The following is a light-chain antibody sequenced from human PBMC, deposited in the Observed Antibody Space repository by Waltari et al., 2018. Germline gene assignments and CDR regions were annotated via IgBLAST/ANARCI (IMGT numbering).Light chain of an antibody. V-gene: IGLV2-11*01. CDR3: CSYAGNYIMI. J-gene: IGLJ2*01. CDR1: KSDVGAYDS. CDR2: DVR. Sequence: QSVLTQPRSVSGSRGQSVTISCTGNKSDVGAYDSVSWYQHHPGKVPKLIVYDVRRRPSGVPPRFSGSKSGNSASLTISGLQTEDEADYYCCSYAGNYIMIFGGGTKVTVL.